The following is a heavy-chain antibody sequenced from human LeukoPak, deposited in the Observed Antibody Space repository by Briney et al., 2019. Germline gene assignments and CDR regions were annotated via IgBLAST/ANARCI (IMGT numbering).Heavy chain of an antibody. CDR1: GGSISSSSYY. CDR3: ARHLPIDSSGYLVYYYMDV. J-gene: IGHJ6*03. CDR2: IYYSGAT. D-gene: IGHD3-22*01. Sequence: PSETLSLTCNVSGGSISSSSYYWGWIRQPPGKGLGLIGNIYYSGATYYNPSLKSRVTISVDTSKNQFSLKLSSVTAADTAVYYCARHLPIDSSGYLVYYYMDVWGKGTTVTISS. V-gene: IGHV4-39*01.